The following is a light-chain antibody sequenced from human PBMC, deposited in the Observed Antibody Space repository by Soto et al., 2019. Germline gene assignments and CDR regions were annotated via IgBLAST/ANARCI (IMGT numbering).Light chain of an antibody. V-gene: IGKV3-15*01. Sequence: EIVMTQSPDTLSVSPEERATLSCWASQSVSSNLAWYQQKPGQAPRLLIYGASTRATGIPARFSGSGSGTEFTLTISSLQSEDFALYYCQQYNNWPLTVGGGTKVEIK. CDR3: QQYNNWPLT. CDR2: GAS. CDR1: QSVSSN. J-gene: IGKJ4*01.